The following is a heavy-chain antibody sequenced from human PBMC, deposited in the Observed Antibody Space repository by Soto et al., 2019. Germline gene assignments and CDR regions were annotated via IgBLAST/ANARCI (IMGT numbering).Heavy chain of an antibody. Sequence: LSCAASGFTFSSYGMHWVRQAPGKGLEWVAVIWYDGSNKYYADSVKGRFTISRDNSKNTLYLQMNSLRAEDTAVYYCARDLGGYSGYDRFDYWGQGTLVTVSS. V-gene: IGHV3-33*01. CDR3: ARDLGGYSGYDRFDY. J-gene: IGHJ4*02. CDR2: IWYDGSNK. D-gene: IGHD5-12*01. CDR1: GFTFSSYG.